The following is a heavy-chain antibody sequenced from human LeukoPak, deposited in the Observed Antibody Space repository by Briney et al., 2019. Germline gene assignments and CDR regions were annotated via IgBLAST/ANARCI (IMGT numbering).Heavy chain of an antibody. CDR1: GGSISSYY. D-gene: IGHD3-3*01. CDR3: ARDYDFWSGYYGY. CDR2: IYYTGNT. J-gene: IGHJ4*02. Sequence: SSETLSLTCTVSGGSISSYYWSWIRRPPGKGLEWIGYIYYTGNTNYNPSLESRVTISVDTSKNQFFLKVSSVTAADTAVYYCARDYDFWSGYYGYWGQGTLVTVSS. V-gene: IGHV4-59*08.